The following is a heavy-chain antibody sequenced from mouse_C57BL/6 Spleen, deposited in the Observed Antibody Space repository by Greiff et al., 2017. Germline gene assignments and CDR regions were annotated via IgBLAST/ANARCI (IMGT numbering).Heavy chain of an antibody. CDR3: ARERGPYSNYAY. CDR1: GFTFSSYA. Sequence: EVQGVESGGGLVKPGGSLKLSCAASGFTFSSYAMSWVRQTPEKRLEWVATISDGGSYTYYPDNVKGRFTISRDNAKNNLYLQMSHLKSEDTAMDECARERGPYSNYAYWGQGTLVTVSA. CDR2: ISDGGSYT. J-gene: IGHJ3*01. V-gene: IGHV5-4*01. D-gene: IGHD2-5*01.